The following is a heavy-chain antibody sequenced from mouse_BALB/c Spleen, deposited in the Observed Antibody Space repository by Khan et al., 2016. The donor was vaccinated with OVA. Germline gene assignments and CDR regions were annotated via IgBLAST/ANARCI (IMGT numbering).Heavy chain of an antibody. J-gene: IGHJ3*01. Sequence: QVQLQQPGPELVKPGASLKVSCKASGYTFTDYIIGWVKQSTRQGLEWIGDIFPGSDTPYYNEKFKDKATLTADKSSNTAYMQLSSLTSEDSAVYFYPRGGYAVFAYWGQGTLVTVSA. CDR2: IFPGSDTP. V-gene: IGHV1-77*01. D-gene: IGHD1-1*02. CDR3: PRGGYAVFAY. CDR1: GYTFTDYI.